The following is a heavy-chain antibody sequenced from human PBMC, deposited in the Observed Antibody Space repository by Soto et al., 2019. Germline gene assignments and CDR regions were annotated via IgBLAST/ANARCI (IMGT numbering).Heavy chain of an antibody. CDR3: ARVRTVDSSGYYIFDY. CDR1: GCTFTSYA. CDR2: INAGNGNA. V-gene: IGHV1-3*01. D-gene: IGHD3-22*01. Sequence: ASVKVSCKASGCTFTSYAMHWVRQAPGQRLEWMGWINAGNGNAKYSQKFQGRVTITRDTSASTAYMELSSLRSEDTAVYYCARVRTVDSSGYYIFDYWGQGTLVTVSS. J-gene: IGHJ4*02.